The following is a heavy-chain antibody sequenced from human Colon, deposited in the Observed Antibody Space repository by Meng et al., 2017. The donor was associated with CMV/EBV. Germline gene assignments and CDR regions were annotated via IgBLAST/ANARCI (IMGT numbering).Heavy chain of an antibody. CDR3: ARVQRPSDFVWGNYRAAFDY. J-gene: IGHJ4*02. V-gene: IGHV4-39*07. D-gene: IGHD3-16*01. CDR1: GGSISSSTYY. CDR2: IYYSGST. Sequence: SETLSLTCTVSGGSISSSTYYWGWIRQPPGKGLEWIANIYYSGSTYYNPSLKSRVTISVDTSKNQLSLKLSSVTAADTAVYYCARVQRPSDFVWGNYRAAFDYWGQGTLVTVSS.